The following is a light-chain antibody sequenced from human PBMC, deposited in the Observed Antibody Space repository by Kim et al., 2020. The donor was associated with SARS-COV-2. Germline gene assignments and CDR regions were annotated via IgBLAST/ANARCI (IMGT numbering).Light chain of an antibody. J-gene: IGKJ2*01. Sequence: DIQMTQSPSTLSASVGDRVTITCRASQSISNWLAWYQQKPGKAPKLLIYKASSLESGVPLRFSGSGSGTEFTLSISSLQPDDFATYYCQQYNSYPGTFGQGTKLEI. CDR1: QSISNW. CDR2: KAS. V-gene: IGKV1-5*03. CDR3: QQYNSYPGT.